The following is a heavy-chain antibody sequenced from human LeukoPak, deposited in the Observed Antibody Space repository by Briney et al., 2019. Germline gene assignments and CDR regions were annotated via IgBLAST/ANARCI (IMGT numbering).Heavy chain of an antibody. CDR1: GFSFMNAW. D-gene: IGHD2/OR15-2a*01. Sequence: PGGSLRLSRAASGFSFMNAWMIWVRQAPGKGLEWVGRIKSNADGGTPDYAAPARGRFTISRDDSKNTLYLQMNSLKTEDTAVYYCTTFCHEYSPYWGRGTLVTVSS. V-gene: IGHV3-15*01. CDR3: TTFCHEYSPY. CDR2: IKSNADGGTP. J-gene: IGHJ4*02.